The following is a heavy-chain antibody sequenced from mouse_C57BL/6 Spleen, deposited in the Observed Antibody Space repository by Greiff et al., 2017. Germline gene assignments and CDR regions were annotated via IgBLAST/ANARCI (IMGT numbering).Heavy chain of an antibody. V-gene: IGHV1-15*01. Sequence: VQLQQSGAELVRPGASVTLSCKASGYTFTDYEMHWVKQTPVHGLEWIGAIDPDTGGTAYNQKFKGKAILTADKSSSTAYMELRSLTSEDSAVYYCTRLVYDGLYYFDYWGQGTTLTVSS. CDR1: GYTFTDYE. D-gene: IGHD2-3*01. CDR3: TRLVYDGLYYFDY. CDR2: IDPDTGGT. J-gene: IGHJ2*01.